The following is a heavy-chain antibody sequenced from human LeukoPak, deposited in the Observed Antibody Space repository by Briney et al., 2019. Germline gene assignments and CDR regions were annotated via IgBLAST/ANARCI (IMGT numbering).Heavy chain of an antibody. V-gene: IGHV4-4*07. J-gene: IGHJ3*02. CDR2: INTRGST. CDR1: GGSISSYY. D-gene: IGHD3-22*01. Sequence: PSETLSLTCTVSGGSISSYYWSWIRQPAGKGLEWIGRINTRGSTKYNPSLKSRVSMSVGTSKNQFSLKLTSVTAADTAMYYCARDFGTSGYYGDAFDIWGQGTMVTVSS. CDR3: ARDFGTSGYYGDAFDI.